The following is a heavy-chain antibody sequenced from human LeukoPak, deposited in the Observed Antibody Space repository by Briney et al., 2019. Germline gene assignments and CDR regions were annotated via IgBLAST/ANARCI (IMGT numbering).Heavy chain of an antibody. D-gene: IGHD6-13*01. J-gene: IGHJ6*02. CDR2: IGIAGDT. CDR1: GFTFSSYD. V-gene: IGHV3-13*04. CDR3: ARVLGGSSRSYHGMDV. Sequence: PGGSLRLSCAASGFTFSSYDMHWVRQATGKGLEWVSAIGIAGDTFYPGSVKGRFTISRENAKNSLYLQLDNLRAGDTAVYYCARVLGGSSRSYHGMDVWGQGTTVTVSS.